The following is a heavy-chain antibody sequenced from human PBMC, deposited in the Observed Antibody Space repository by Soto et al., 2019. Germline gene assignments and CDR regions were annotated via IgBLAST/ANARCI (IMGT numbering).Heavy chain of an antibody. CDR3: ARDIRGYSRAFDY. Sequence: SETLSLTCTVSGDSVSSSSYYWTWVRQPPGRGLEWIGYISYSGTTDYNPSLQSRVTTNYNPSLQSRVTISMDTSKNQFSLKLTSVTAEDTAFYYCARDIRGYSRAFDYWGQGTLVTVSS. D-gene: IGHD5-18*01. CDR1: GDSVSSSSYY. J-gene: IGHJ4*02. CDR2: ISYSGTT. V-gene: IGHV4-61*01.